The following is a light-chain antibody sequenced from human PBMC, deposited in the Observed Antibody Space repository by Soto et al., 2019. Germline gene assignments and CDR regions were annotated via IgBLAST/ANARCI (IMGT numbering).Light chain of an antibody. V-gene: IGKV1-9*01. CDR3: QQLNTYPLT. CDR2: DAA. J-gene: IGKJ4*01. CDR1: QDIRNY. Sequence: DIQMTQSPSSLSASVGDRVTVTCRASQDIRNYLAWYQKKPGKAPNLLIYDAAILQSGVPSRFSGSGSGTEFNLTISSLQPEDFATYYCQQLNTYPLTFGGGTKVEIK.